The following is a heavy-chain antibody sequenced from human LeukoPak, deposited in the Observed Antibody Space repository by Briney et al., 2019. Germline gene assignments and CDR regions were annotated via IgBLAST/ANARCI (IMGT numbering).Heavy chain of an antibody. V-gene: IGHV4-59*01. Sequence: SETLSLTCTASGGSISNYYWSWIRQPPGKGLEWIGYIYYSGSTNYNPSLKSRVTISVDTSKNQFSLKLSSVTAADTAVYYCARDNWNYGSSMDVWGQGTTVTVSS. J-gene: IGHJ6*02. CDR1: GGSISNYY. D-gene: IGHD1-7*01. CDR3: ARDNWNYGSSMDV. CDR2: IYYSGST.